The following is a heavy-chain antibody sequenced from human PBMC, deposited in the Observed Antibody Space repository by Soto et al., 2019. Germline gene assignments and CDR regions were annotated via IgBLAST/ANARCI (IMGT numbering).Heavy chain of an antibody. J-gene: IGHJ4*02. V-gene: IGHV4-31*03. CDR2: IYYSGST. Sequence: PSETLSLTCTVSGGSISSGVYYWSWIRQHPGKGLEWIGYIYYSGSTYYNPSLKSRVTISVDTSKNQFSLKLSSVTAADTAVYYCARWGSLRHFDYWGQGTLVTVSS. CDR3: ARWGSLRHFDY. CDR1: GGSISSGVYY. D-gene: IGHD3-16*01.